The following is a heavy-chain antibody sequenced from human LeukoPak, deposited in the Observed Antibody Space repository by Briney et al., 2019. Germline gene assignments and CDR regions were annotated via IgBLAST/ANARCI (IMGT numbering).Heavy chain of an antibody. CDR3: ARGGGSSKPSPFDP. J-gene: IGHJ5*02. CDR1: GGSISSSSYY. CDR2: IYYSGST. V-gene: IGHV4-39*01. D-gene: IGHD1-26*01. Sequence: SETLSLTCTVSGGSISSSSYYWGWIRQPPGKGLEWIGSIYYSGSTYYNPSLKSRVTISVDTSKNQFSLKLSSVTAADTAVYYCARGGGSSKPSPFDPWGQGTLVTVSS.